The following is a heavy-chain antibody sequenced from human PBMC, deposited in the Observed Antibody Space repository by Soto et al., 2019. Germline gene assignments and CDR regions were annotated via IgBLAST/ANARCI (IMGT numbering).Heavy chain of an antibody. D-gene: IGHD6-6*01. J-gene: IGHJ4*02. Sequence: ETLSLTCAVYGWSVRGYYWILIRQPPGKGLEWIGEINHSGSTNYNPSLKSRVTISVDTSKNQFSLKLSSVTAADTAVYYCARTSKFEYWGQGTLVTVSS. CDR3: ARTSKFEY. CDR2: INHSGST. V-gene: IGHV4-34*01. CDR1: GWSVRGYY.